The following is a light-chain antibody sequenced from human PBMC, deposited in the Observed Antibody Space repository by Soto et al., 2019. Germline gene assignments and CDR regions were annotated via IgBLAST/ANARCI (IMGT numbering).Light chain of an antibody. Sequence: QSVLTQPASLSGSPGQSFTISCTGTSSDVGGYNYVSWYQQHPGKGPKLMIYDVSNRPSGVSNRFSGSKSGNTASLTISGLQAEDEADYYCSSYRASSTTHYVFGTGTKVTVL. V-gene: IGLV2-14*03. J-gene: IGLJ1*01. CDR2: DVS. CDR3: SSYRASSTTHYV. CDR1: SSDVGGYNY.